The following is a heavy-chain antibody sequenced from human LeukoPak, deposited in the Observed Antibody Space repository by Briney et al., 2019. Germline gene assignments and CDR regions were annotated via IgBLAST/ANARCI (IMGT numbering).Heavy chain of an antibody. CDR2: IIPIFGTA. CDR3: ARGRDDSSGYYFSDY. Sequence: GASVKVSCKASGGTFSSYAISWVRQAPGQGLEWMGGIIPIFGTANYAQKFQGRVTITTDESTSTAYMELSSLRSEDTAVYYCARGRDDSSGYYFSDYWGQGTLVTVSS. CDR1: GGTFSSYA. D-gene: IGHD3-22*01. V-gene: IGHV1-69*05. J-gene: IGHJ4*02.